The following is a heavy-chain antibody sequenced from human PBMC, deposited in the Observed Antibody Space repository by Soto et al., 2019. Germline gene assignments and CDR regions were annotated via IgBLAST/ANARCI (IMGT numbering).Heavy chain of an antibody. V-gene: IGHV5-51*01. Sequence: PGESMKISCKGSGYSFTSYWSGCVSQMPGKGLEWMGIIYPGDSDTRYSPSFQGQVTISADKSISTAYLQWSSLKASDTAMCYCARPEYYYDSSGYYYVSAFDIWGQGTMVTVSS. CDR3: ARPEYYYDSSGYYYVSAFDI. D-gene: IGHD3-22*01. J-gene: IGHJ3*02. CDR1: GYSFTSYW. CDR2: IYPGDSDT.